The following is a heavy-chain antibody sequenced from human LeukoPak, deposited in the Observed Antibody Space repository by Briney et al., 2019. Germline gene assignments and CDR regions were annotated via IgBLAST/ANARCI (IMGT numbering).Heavy chain of an antibody. J-gene: IGHJ4*02. D-gene: IGHD3-3*01. Sequence: ASVKVCCKVSGYTLTELSMHWVRQAPGQGLGWMGGFDPEDGETIYAQKFQGRVTMTEDTSTDTAYMELSSLRSEDTAVYYCATVTYYDFWSGYPPYYFDYWGQGTLVTVSS. CDR3: ATVTYYDFWSGYPPYYFDY. CDR1: GYTLTELS. V-gene: IGHV1-24*01. CDR2: FDPEDGET.